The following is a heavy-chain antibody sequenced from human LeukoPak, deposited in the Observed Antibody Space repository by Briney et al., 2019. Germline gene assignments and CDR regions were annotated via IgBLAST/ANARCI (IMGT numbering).Heavy chain of an antibody. Sequence: PGGSLRLSCAASGFTFSSYSMNWVRQAPGKGLEWVSSISSSSSYIYYADSVKGRFTISRDNANNSLYLQMNSLRAEDTAVYYCARGPPNYDILTGYYYYYYYMGVWGKGTTVTVSS. CDR2: ISSSSSYI. CDR1: GFTFSSYS. D-gene: IGHD3-9*01. J-gene: IGHJ6*03. CDR3: ARGPPNYDILTGYYYYYYYMGV. V-gene: IGHV3-21*01.